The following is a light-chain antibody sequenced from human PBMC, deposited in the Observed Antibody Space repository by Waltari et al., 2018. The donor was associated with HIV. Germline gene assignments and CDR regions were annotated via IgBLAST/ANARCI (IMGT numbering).Light chain of an antibody. CDR3: SAWDDKLTALV. CDR2: QND. Sequence: QSVLTQPPSASGTPGQRVTISCSGTSYNIGNNFVSWYQQVPGMAPKLLIYQNDQRPSGVPDRFSGSKSGTSASLAISGLRSEDEADYYCSAWDDKLTALVFGGGTKLTDL. V-gene: IGLV1-47*01. CDR1: SYNIGNNF. J-gene: IGLJ2*01.